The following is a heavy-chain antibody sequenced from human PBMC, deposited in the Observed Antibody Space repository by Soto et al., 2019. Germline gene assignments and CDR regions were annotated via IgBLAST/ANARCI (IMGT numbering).Heavy chain of an antibody. D-gene: IGHD4-17*01. CDR3: ARESGWATVTLDYYYFYMDV. CDR1: GDSFNDYY. J-gene: IGHJ6*03. CDR2: INPNGGVT. Sequence: VQLVQSGAEVKKPGASVKVSCKTSGDSFNDYYIHWVRQAPGQGLEWMGWINPNGGVTKYAQKFRGRVTVTRDTSIRTVYMELSSLRSDDTAVYYCARESGWATVTLDYYYFYMDVWGKGTTVTVSS. V-gene: IGHV1-2*02.